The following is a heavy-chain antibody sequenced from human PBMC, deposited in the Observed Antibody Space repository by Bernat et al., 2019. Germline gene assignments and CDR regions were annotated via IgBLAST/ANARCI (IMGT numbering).Heavy chain of an antibody. Sequence: QVQLVESGGGVVQPGRSLRLSCAASGFTFSSYGMHWVRQAPGKGLEWVAVISYDGSNKYYADSVKGRFTISRDNSKNTLYLQMNSLRAEDTAVYYCAKTAYDFSGTDYWGQGTLVTVSS. CDR1: GFTFSSYG. D-gene: IGHD3-3*01. J-gene: IGHJ4*02. CDR2: ISYDGSNK. V-gene: IGHV3-30*18. CDR3: AKTAYDFSGTDY.